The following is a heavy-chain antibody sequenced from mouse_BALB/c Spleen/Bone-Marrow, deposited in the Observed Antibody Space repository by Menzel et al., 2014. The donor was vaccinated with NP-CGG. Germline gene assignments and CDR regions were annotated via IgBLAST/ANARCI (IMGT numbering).Heavy chain of an antibody. Sequence: VQLVESGAELVRPGASVKLSCKASGYTFTSYWINWVKQRPGQGLEWIGNIYPSDSYTNYNQKFKDKATLTVDKSSSTAYMQLSSPTSEDSAAYYCTRAGATVPFDYWGQGTTLTVSS. CDR2: IYPSDSYT. V-gene: IGHV1S126*01. J-gene: IGHJ2*01. CDR3: TRAGATVPFDY. CDR1: GYTFTSYW. D-gene: IGHD1-1*01.